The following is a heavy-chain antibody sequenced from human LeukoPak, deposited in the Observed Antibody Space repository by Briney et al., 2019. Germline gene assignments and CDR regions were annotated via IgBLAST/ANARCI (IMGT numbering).Heavy chain of an antibody. V-gene: IGHV3-30*18. J-gene: IGHJ4*02. Sequence: GRSLRLSCAASGFTFSSYGMHWVRQAPGKGLEWVAVISYDGSNKYYADSVKGRFTISRDNSKNTLYLQMNSLRAEDTAVYYCAKSKSPYGWGSYLDYWGQGTLVTVSS. CDR3: AKSKSPYGWGSYLDY. CDR1: GFTFSSYG. D-gene: IGHD3-10*01. CDR2: ISYDGSNK.